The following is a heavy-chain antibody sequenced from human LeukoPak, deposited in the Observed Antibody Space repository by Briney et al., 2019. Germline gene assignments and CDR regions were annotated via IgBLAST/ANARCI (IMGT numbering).Heavy chain of an antibody. D-gene: IGHD6-6*01. V-gene: IGHV4-59*08. Sequence: SETLSLTCTVSGVSISSYYWSWIRQPPGKGLEWVGYIYYSGSTNSNPSLKSRVTISVDTSKNQFSLKLSSVTAADTAVYYCARRGSSANWGFDLWGRGTLVTVSS. CDR2: IYYSGST. J-gene: IGHJ2*01. CDR1: GVSISSYY. CDR3: ARRGSSANWGFDL.